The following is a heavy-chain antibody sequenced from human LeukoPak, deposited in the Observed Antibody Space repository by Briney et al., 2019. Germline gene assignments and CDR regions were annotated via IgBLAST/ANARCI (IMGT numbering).Heavy chain of an antibody. D-gene: IGHD6-6*01. J-gene: IGHJ6*03. CDR3: ARVGRSSSYYYYYYMDV. V-gene: IGHV4-30-4*08. CDR2: IYYSGST. CDR1: GGSISSGDYY. Sequence: SETLSLTCTVSGGSISSGDYYWGWIRQPRGRGREGIGYIYYSGSTYYNPSLKSRVTISVDTSKNQFSLKLSSVTAADTAVYYCARVGRSSSYYYYYYMDVWGKGTTVTVSS.